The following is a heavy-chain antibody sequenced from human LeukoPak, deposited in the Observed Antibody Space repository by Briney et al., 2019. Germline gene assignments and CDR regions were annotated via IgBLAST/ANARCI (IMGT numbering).Heavy chain of an antibody. V-gene: IGHV3-33*01. CDR2: IWYDGSNK. CDR1: GFTFSSYG. D-gene: IGHD4-17*01. J-gene: IGHJ2*01. CDR3: ARGRTTHWYFDL. Sequence: GGSLRLSCAASGFTFSSYGMYWVRQAPGKGLEWVAVIWYDGSNKYYADSVKGRFTISRDNSKNTLYLQMNSLRAEDTAVYYCARGRTTHWYFDLWGRGTLVTVSS.